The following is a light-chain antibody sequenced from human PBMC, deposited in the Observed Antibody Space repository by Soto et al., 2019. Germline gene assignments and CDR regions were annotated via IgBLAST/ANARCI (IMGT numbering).Light chain of an antibody. CDR3: QQYYIYPPA. CDR1: QNVRIY. Sequence: DIQMTQSPSTLSASVGDRVTITCRASQNVRIYLAWYQQKPGKAPKLLIYQTSSLQSGVPSRFSGSGSETEFTLAISSLQPEDFATYYCQQYYIYPPAFGQGTKVDIK. CDR2: QTS. J-gene: IGKJ1*01. V-gene: IGKV1-5*03.